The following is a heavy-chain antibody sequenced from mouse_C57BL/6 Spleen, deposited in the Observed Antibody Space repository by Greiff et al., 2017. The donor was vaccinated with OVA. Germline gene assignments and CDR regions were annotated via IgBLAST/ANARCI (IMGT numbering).Heavy chain of an antibody. CDR1: GYAFSSYW. V-gene: IGHV1-80*01. J-gene: IGHJ3*01. Sequence: VKLVESGAELVKPGASVKISCKASGYAFSSYWMNWVKQRPGKGLEWIGQIYPGDGDTNYNGKFKGKATLTADKSSSTAYMQLSSLTSEDSAVYFCARGEDYGSRAYWGQGTLVTVSA. CDR3: ARGEDYGSRAY. CDR2: IYPGDGDT. D-gene: IGHD1-1*01.